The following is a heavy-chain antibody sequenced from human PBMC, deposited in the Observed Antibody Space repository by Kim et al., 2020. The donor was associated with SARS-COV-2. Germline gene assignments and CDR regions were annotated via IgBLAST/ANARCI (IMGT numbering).Heavy chain of an antibody. CDR2: INHSGST. V-gene: IGHV4-34*01. CDR1: GGSFSGYY. Sequence: SETLSLTCAVYGGSFSGYYWSWIRQPPGKGLEWIGEINHSGSTNYNPSLKSRVTISVDTSKNQFSLKLSSVTAADTAVYYCARVRSLRIRSLSYYYYYG. CDR3: ARVRSLRIRSLSYYYYYG. J-gene: IGHJ6*01. D-gene: IGHD5-12*01.